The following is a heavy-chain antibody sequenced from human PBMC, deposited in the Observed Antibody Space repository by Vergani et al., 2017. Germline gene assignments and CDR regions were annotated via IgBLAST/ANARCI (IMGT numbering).Heavy chain of an antibody. CDR2: ISGSGGST. CDR3: ARDRYCSSTSCPYYYYYMDV. J-gene: IGHJ6*03. Sequence: EVQLLESGGGLVQPGGSLRLSCAASGFTFSSYAMSWVRQAPGKGLEWVSAISGSGGSTSYAQKFQGRVTMTRDTSTSTVYMELSSLRSEDTAVYYCARDRYCSSTSCPYYYYYMDVWGK. D-gene: IGHD2-2*01. CDR1: GFTFSSYA. V-gene: IGHV3-23*01.